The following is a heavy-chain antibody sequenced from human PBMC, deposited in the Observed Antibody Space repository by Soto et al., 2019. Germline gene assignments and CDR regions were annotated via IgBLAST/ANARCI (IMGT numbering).Heavy chain of an antibody. D-gene: IGHD3-10*01. Sequence: TWIRQPPGKALEWLAHIFSNDEKSYRTSLKSRLTISKDTSRTQVVLTMTNMDPVDTGTYYCARVRSNYYGPGTYYFDYWGQGTLVTVSS. CDR2: IFSNDEK. J-gene: IGHJ4*02. CDR3: ARVRSNYYGPGTYYFDY. V-gene: IGHV2-26*01.